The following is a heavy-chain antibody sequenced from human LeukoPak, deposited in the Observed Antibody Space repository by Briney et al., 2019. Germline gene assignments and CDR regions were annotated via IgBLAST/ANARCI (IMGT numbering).Heavy chain of an antibody. CDR3: ARHSLPGTTPFDY. CDR1: GYTFTSYG. V-gene: IGHV1-18*01. D-gene: IGHD1-1*01. Sequence: ASVKVSCKASGYTFTSYGISWVRQAPGQGLEWMGWISAYNGNTNYAQKFQGRVSMTRDTSTSTVYMELSSLESDDTALYYCARHSLPGTTPFDYWGQGTLVTVSS. CDR2: ISAYNGNT. J-gene: IGHJ4*02.